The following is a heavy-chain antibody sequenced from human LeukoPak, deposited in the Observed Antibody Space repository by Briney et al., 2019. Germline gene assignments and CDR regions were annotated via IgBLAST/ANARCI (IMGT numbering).Heavy chain of an antibody. CDR2: IYYSGST. V-gene: IGHV4-39*01. CDR1: GGSISSSSYY. J-gene: IGHJ4*02. Sequence: PSETLSLTCTVSGGSISSSSYYWGWIRQPPGKGLEWIGSIYYSGSTYYNPSLKSRVTISVDTSKNQFSLKLSSVTAADTAVYYCARHRYSSSDSPVDYWGQGTLVTVSS. D-gene: IGHD6-6*01. CDR3: ARHRYSSSDSPVDY.